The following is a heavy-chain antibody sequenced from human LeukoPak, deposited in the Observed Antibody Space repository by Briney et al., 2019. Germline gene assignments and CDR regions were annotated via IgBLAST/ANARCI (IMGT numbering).Heavy chain of an antibody. CDR2: MNPNSGNT. Sequence: ASVKVSCKASGGTFSSYAINWVRQATGQGLEWMGWMNPNSGNTGYAQKFQGRVTITRNTSISTAYMELSSLRSEDTAVYYCARGESYYDSSGPPYGIWGQGTMVTVSS. J-gene: IGHJ3*02. CDR1: GGTFSSYA. CDR3: ARGESYYDSSGPPYGI. V-gene: IGHV1-8*03. D-gene: IGHD3-22*01.